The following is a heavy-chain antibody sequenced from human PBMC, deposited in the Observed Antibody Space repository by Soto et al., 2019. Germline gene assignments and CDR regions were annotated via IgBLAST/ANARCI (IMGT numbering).Heavy chain of an antibody. D-gene: IGHD3-16*01. CDR2: IKQDGSEK. CDR1: GFPFSDSW. CDR3: ASLGRHG. V-gene: IGHV3-7*01. Sequence: GASLRLSCAASGFPFSDSWMDWVRQAPGKGPEWVANIKQDGSEKNYVDSVKGRFTISRDNAKNSLYLQMNSLRAEDTAGYYCASLGRHGWGQGTTVTVSS. J-gene: IGHJ6*02.